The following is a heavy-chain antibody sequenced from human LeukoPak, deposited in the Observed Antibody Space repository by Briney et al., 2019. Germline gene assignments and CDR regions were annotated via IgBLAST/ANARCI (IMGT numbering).Heavy chain of an antibody. CDR2: SYDRGNT. CDR1: GGSISSYY. V-gene: IGHV4-59*01. J-gene: IGHJ4*02. Sequence: SETLSLTCIVSGGSISSYYWSWIRQPPGKGLEWIGYSYDRGNTNYNPSLKSRVTISVDTSKNQFSLKLSSVTAADTAVCYCARGQWLVLSWGQGTLVTVSS. CDR3: ARGQWLVLS. D-gene: IGHD6-19*01.